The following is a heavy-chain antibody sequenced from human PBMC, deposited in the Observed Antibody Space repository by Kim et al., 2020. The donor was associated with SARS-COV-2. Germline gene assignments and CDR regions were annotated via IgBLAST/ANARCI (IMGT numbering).Heavy chain of an antibody. D-gene: IGHD6-13*01. V-gene: IGHV1-2*06. CDR3: ARDLEAGYSSRRGVY. Sequence: ASVKVSCKASGYTFTGYYMHWVRQAPGQGLEWMGRINPNSGGTNYAQKFQGRVTMTRDTSISTAYMELSRLRSDDTAVYYCARDLEAGYSSRRGVYWGQGTLVTVSS. CDR1: GYTFTGYY. CDR2: INPNSGGT. J-gene: IGHJ4*02.